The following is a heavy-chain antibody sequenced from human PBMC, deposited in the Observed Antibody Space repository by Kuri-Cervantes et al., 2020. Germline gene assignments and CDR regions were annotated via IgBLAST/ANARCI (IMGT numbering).Heavy chain of an antibody. V-gene: IGHV3-23*01. CDR3: AKEGRTYGSGSYPYYMDV. CDR1: GFTFSSYA. D-gene: IGHD3-10*01. Sequence: GGSLRLSCAASGFTFSSYAMSWVRQAPGKGLEWVSAISGSGGSTYYADSVKGRFTISRDNSKNTLYLQMNSLRTEDTAVYYCAKEGRTYGSGSYPYYMDVWGKGTTVTVSS. CDR2: ISGSGGST. J-gene: IGHJ6*03.